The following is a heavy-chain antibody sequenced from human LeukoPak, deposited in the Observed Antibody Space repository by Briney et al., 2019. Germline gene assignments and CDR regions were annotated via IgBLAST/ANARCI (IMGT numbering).Heavy chain of an antibody. V-gene: IGHV1-18*04. J-gene: IGHJ4*02. Sequence: GASVKVSCKASGYTFTGYYMHWVRQAPGQGLEWMGWINPHNGNTNYAQKLQGRVTMTTDTSTSTAYMELRSLRSDDTAVYYCARDPVPKQWLARTLDYWGQGTLVTVSS. CDR1: GYTFTGYY. CDR2: INPHNGNT. D-gene: IGHD6-19*01. CDR3: ARDPVPKQWLARTLDY.